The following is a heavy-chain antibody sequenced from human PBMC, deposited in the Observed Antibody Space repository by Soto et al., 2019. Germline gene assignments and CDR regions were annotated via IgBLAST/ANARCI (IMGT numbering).Heavy chain of an antibody. D-gene: IGHD6-13*01. CDR2: INPNSGGT. CDR3: ARVVAAAGTGWFDP. Sequence: ASVKVSCTASGYTLTGYYMHWVRQAPGQGLEWMGWINPNSGGTNYAQKFQGWVTMTRDTSISTAYMELSRLRSDDTAVYYCARVVAAAGTGWFDPWGQGTLVTVSS. J-gene: IGHJ5*02. CDR1: GYTLTGYY. V-gene: IGHV1-2*04.